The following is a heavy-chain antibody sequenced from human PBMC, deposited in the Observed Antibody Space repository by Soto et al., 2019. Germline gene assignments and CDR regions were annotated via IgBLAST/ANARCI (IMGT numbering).Heavy chain of an antibody. J-gene: IGHJ4*02. D-gene: IGHD2-15*01. V-gene: IGHV1-2*02. Sequence: QVRLVQSGAEVKKPGASVKLSCQASGYTFIGYYPHWVRQAPGHGLEWMGWINPNSGATNFAPKFQGRVTLTRDTSVGTAYRELPNVTSDDTAVYYCARDVLWTPQKPSDFWGQGTVVIVSS. CDR3: ARDVLWTPQKPSDF. CDR1: GYTFIGYY. CDR2: INPNSGAT.